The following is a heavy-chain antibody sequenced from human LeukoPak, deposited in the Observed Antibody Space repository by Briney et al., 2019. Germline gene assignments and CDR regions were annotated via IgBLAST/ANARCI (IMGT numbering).Heavy chain of an antibody. D-gene: IGHD1/OR15-1a*01. J-gene: IGHJ4*02. CDR2: ISNSGNT. CDR3: ARGNNGFTVLDS. CDR1: GTSISTGSCY. V-gene: IGHV4-61*02. Sequence: SETLSLTCSVSGTSISTGSCYWTWIRQPAGKGLEWLGRISNSGNTFYNPSLKSRVTISLDTSENQFSLKLSSVTAADTAVYYCARGNNGFTVLDSWGQGILVTVSS.